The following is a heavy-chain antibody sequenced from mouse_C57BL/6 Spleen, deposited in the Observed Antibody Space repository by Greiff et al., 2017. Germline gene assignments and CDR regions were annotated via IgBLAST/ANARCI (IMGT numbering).Heavy chain of an antibody. Sequence: EVKVVESGGGLVKPGGSLKLSCAASGFTFSDYGMHWVRQAPEKGLEWVAYISSGSSTIYYADTVKGRFTISRDNAKNTLFLQMTSLRSEDTAMYYCARLRWSYWYFDVWGTGTTVTVSS. CDR1: GFTFSDYG. D-gene: IGHD2-3*01. J-gene: IGHJ1*03. CDR3: ARLRWSYWYFDV. CDR2: ISSGSSTI. V-gene: IGHV5-17*01.